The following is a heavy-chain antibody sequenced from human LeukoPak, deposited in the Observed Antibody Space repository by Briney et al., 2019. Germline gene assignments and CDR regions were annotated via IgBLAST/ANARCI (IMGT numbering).Heavy chain of an antibody. CDR3: GSGGWLLDY. CDR1: GFTFRTDW. D-gene: IGHD1-26*01. CDR2: INSDGSST. Sequence: PGGSLRLSCVGSGFTFRTDWVNWVRQAPGKGLVWVSRINSDGSSTTYADSVKGRFTISRDSAKNTVYLQMNSLRAEDTAVYYCGSGGWLLDYWGQGTLVTVSS. V-gene: IGHV3-74*01. J-gene: IGHJ4*02.